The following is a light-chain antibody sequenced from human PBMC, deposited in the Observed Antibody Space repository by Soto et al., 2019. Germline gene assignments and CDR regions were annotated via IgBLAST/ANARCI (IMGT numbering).Light chain of an antibody. CDR3: QQYNNWPPT. V-gene: IGKV3-15*01. J-gene: IGKJ1*01. Sequence: EIVMTQSPATLSVSPGERATLACRASQSFSSNLSWYQQQPGQAPRLLIYGASTRATGIPARFSGSGSGTEFPLTISSLQSEDFAVYYCQQYNNWPPTFGQGTKVEIK. CDR2: GAS. CDR1: QSFSSN.